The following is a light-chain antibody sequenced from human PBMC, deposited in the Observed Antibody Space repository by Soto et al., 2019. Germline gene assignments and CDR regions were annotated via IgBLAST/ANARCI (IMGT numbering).Light chain of an antibody. J-gene: IGKJ1*01. Sequence: DIQMTQSPSSLSASVGDRVTITCRASQSSRSYLNWYQQKLGKAPKLLIYTASNLQSGVPSRFSGSGSGTDFTLTINSLQPEDFATYYCQQSYSSPQTFGQGTKVEIK. CDR3: QQSYSSPQT. V-gene: IGKV1-39*01. CDR2: TAS. CDR1: QSSRSY.